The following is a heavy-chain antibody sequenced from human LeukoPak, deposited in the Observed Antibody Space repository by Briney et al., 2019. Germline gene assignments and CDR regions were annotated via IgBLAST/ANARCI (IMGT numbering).Heavy chain of an antibody. V-gene: IGHV3-15*01. D-gene: IGHD3-3*01. CDR3: LTGDYDFWSGFYSPNHYFDY. CDR1: GFNFRTYG. Sequence: GGSLRLSCATSGFNFRTYGMSWIRQAPGKGLEWVGRIKGKTAAGAPDYVASVKGRFTISRDDSKNTLFLQMNSLKTEDTAVYYCLTGDYDFWSGFYSPNHYFDYWGQGTLVTVSS. J-gene: IGHJ4*02. CDR2: IKGKTAAGAP.